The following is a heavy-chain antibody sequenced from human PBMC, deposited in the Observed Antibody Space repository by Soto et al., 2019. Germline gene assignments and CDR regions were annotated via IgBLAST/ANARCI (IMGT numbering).Heavy chain of an antibody. CDR3: ARVKQWLNFDY. J-gene: IGHJ4*02. Sequence: SETLSLTCAVYGGSFSGYYWSWIRQPPGKGLEWIGYIYYSGSTNYNPSLKSRVTISVDTSKNQFSLKLSSVTAADTAVYYCARVKQWLNFDYWGQGTLVTVSS. V-gene: IGHV4-59*01. CDR2: IYYSGST. CDR1: GGSFSGYY. D-gene: IGHD6-19*01.